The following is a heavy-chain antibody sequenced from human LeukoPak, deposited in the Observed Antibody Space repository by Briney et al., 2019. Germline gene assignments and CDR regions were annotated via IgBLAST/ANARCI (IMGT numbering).Heavy chain of an antibody. CDR3: ARYQGGGWDV. Sequence: GGSLRLSCAPSGFTFSTYWMTWVRQAPVKGLEWVANIKQDGSEKYYVDSVQGRFTISRDNAKNSLYLRMNSLRAEDTAVYYCARYQGGGWDVWGQGTTVTVSS. CDR1: GFTFSTYW. J-gene: IGHJ6*02. D-gene: IGHD6-25*01. V-gene: IGHV3-7*01. CDR2: IKQDGSEK.